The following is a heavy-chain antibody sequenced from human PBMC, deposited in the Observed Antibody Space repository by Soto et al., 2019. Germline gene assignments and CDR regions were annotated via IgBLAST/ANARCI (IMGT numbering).Heavy chain of an antibody. CDR1: GFTFSSYW. Sequence: EVQLVESGGGLVQPGGSLRLSCAASGFTFSSYWMSWVRQAPGKGLEWVANIKQDGSEKYYVDSVKGRFTISRDNAKNSLYLQMNSLRAEDTAVYYCARGPTVTHRTKTARIDYWGQGTLVTVSS. CDR3: ARGPTVTHRTKTARIDY. J-gene: IGHJ4*02. D-gene: IGHD4-17*01. CDR2: IKQDGSEK. V-gene: IGHV3-7*04.